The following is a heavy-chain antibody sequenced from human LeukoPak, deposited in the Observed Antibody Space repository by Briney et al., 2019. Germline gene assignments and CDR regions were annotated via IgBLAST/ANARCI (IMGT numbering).Heavy chain of an antibody. J-gene: IGHJ4*02. V-gene: IGHV3-23*01. Sequence: RSGGSLRLSCAASGFTFSSYTMSCVRQAPGKGLGWVSTITTIDGNTYYADPVEGRFTVSRDNSKNTLFMQMKSLSAADQDVYYCAKDGGLWVSAHWGDSWGRGTLVTVSS. CDR1: GFTFSSYT. CDR2: ITTIDGNT. D-gene: IGHD7-27*01. CDR3: AKDGGLWVSAHWGDS.